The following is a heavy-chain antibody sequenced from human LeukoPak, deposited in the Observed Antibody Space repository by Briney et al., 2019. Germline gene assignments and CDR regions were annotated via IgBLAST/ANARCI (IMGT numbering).Heavy chain of an antibody. J-gene: IGHJ5*02. D-gene: IGHD2-2*01. V-gene: IGHV4-4*02. CDR2: IYHSGST. CDR1: GGSISSSNW. Sequence: SGTLSLTCAVSGGSISSSNWWSWVRPPPGKGLEWIGEIYHSGSTNYNPSLKSRVTISVDKSKNQFSLKLSSVTAADTAVYYCARVGYCSSTSCYWDWFDPWGQGTLVTVSS. CDR3: ARVGYCSSTSCYWDWFDP.